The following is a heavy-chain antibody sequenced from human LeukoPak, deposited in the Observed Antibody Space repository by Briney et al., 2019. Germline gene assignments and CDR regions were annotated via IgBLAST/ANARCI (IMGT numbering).Heavy chain of an antibody. D-gene: IGHD2-2*01. Sequence: GASVKVSCKVSGYTLTELSMHWVRQAPGKGLEWMGGFDPEDGETIYAQKFQGRVTMTEDTSTDTAYMELSSLRSEDTAVYYCATTAYCSSTSCYFYYFDYWGQGTLVTVSS. CDR2: FDPEDGET. CDR3: ATTAYCSSTSCYFYYFDY. CDR1: GYTLTELS. J-gene: IGHJ4*02. V-gene: IGHV1-24*01.